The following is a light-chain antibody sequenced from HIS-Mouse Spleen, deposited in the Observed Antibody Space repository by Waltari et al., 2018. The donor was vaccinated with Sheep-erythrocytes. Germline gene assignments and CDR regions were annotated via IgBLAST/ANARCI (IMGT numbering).Light chain of an antibody. CDR1: SSDVGGYNY. Sequence: QSALTQPASVSGSPGQSITISCTGTSSDVGGYNYVSWYQQHPGKAPKLIMYDVSNRPAGVSTRFSGSKSGNTASLTISGLQAEDEADYYCSSYTSSSTYVFGTGTKVTVL. CDR3: SSYTSSSTYV. J-gene: IGLJ1*01. V-gene: IGLV2-14*03. CDR2: DVS.